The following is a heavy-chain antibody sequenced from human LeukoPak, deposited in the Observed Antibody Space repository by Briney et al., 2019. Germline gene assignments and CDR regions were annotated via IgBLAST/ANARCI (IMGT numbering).Heavy chain of an antibody. CDR1: GGTFSSYA. J-gene: IGHJ4*02. V-gene: IGHV1-69*13. CDR3: ARSMGYCSSTSCPFDY. D-gene: IGHD2-2*01. CDR2: IIPIFGTA. Sequence: GASVKVSCEASGGTFSSYAISWVRQAPGQGLEWMGGIIPIFGTANYAQKFQGRVTITADESTSTAYMELSSLRSEDTAVYYCARSMGYCSSTSCPFDYWGQGTLVTVSS.